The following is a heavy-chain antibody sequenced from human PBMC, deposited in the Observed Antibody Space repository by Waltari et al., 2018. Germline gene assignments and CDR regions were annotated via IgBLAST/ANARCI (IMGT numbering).Heavy chain of an antibody. V-gene: IGHV4-4*07. CDR1: GGSISSYY. J-gene: IGHJ5*02. CDR3: ARARYCSGGSCFSFGFDP. CDR2: IYTSGST. D-gene: IGHD2-15*01. Sequence: QVQLQESGPGLVKPSETLSLTCTVSGGSISSYYWSWSRQPAGKGLEWIGRIYTSGSTNNNPSLKSRVTMSVDTSKNQFSPKLSSVTAADTAVYYCARARYCSGGSCFSFGFDPWGQGTLVTVSS.